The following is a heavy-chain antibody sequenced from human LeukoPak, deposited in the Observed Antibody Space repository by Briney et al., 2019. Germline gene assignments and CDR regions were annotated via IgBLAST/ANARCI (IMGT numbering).Heavy chain of an antibody. V-gene: IGHV3-23*01. J-gene: IGHJ4*02. CDR3: AKHCSSTSCYDRDY. CDR1: GFTFSSYA. Sequence: GGSLRLSCAASGFTFSSYAMSWVRQAPGKGLEWVSAISGSGGSTYYADSVKGRFTFSRDNSKNTLYLQMNSLRAEDTAVYYCAKHCSSTSCYDRDYWGQGTLVTVSS. D-gene: IGHD2-2*01. CDR2: ISGSGGST.